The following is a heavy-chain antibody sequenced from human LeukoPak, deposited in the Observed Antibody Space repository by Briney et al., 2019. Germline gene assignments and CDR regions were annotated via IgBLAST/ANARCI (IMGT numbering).Heavy chain of an antibody. Sequence: GGSLRLSCAASGFTFSSYSMNWVRQAPGKGLEWVSSISSIGSYIYYADSVKGRFTISRDNAKNSLYLQMNSLRAEDTAVYYCARDRMSIAAAGTPPNWFDPWGQGTLVTVSS. CDR2: ISSIGSYI. CDR1: GFTFSSYS. J-gene: IGHJ5*02. CDR3: ARDRMSIAAAGTPPNWFDP. D-gene: IGHD6-13*01. V-gene: IGHV3-21*01.